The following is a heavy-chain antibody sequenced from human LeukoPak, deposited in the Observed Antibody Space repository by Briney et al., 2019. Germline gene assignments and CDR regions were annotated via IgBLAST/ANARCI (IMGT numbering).Heavy chain of an antibody. Sequence: GGSLRLSCAASGFSFSSFGIHWVRQAPGKGLEWVALISYDGSNEYYADSVKGRFTISRDNSKNTLFLQMNSLRAEDTAVYYCAKDGVGTSGYYYHGMDVWGQGTTVTVSS. CDR2: ISYDGSNE. CDR3: AKDGVGTSGYYYHGMDV. D-gene: IGHD1-1*01. V-gene: IGHV3-30*18. J-gene: IGHJ6*02. CDR1: GFSFSSFG.